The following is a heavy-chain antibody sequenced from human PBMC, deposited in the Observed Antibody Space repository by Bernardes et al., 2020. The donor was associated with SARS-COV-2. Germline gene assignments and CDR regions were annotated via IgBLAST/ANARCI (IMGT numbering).Heavy chain of an antibody. V-gene: IGHV7-4-1*02. J-gene: IGHJ3*02. CDR3: ARFSATSVTNFLAFDI. CDR1: GYMFTDYV. D-gene: IGHD4-17*01. Sequence: AAVQVSCKASGYMFTDYVINWVRQAPGQGLQWMGWITTTTGTPSYAQGFTGRFVFSLDTSVTTAYLQITSLKSEDTAVYYCARFSATSVTNFLAFDIWGQGTTVTVSS. CDR2: ITTTTGTP.